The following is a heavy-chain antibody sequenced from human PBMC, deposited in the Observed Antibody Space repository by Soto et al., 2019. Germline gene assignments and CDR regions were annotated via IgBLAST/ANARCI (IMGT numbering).Heavy chain of an antibody. J-gene: IGHJ2*01. V-gene: IGHV3-53*04. CDR1: GFTVSSNY. CDR3: ARDRRGDYGDYRVNWYFDL. D-gene: IGHD4-17*01. CDR2: IYSGGST. Sequence: EVQLVESGGGLVQPGGSLRLSCAASGFTVSSNYMSWVRQAPGKGLEWVSVIYSGGSTYYADSVKGRFTISRHNSKNTLYLQMNSLRADDTAVYYCARDRRGDYGDYRVNWYFDLWGRGTLVTVSS.